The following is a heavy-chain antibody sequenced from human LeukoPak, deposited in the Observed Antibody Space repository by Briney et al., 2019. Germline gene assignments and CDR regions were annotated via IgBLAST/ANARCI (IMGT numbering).Heavy chain of an antibody. CDR3: ARGGATPMVFRY. D-gene: IGHD5-18*01. CDR1: GGSFSDYY. CDR2: TNRHGRT. V-gene: IGHV4-34*01. Sequence: SETLSLTCAIYGGSFSDYYWSWIRQTPGKGLEWIGETNRHGRTIYSPSLKSRASISVDTSKNQFSLTLTSVTAADTAAYYCARGGATPMVFRYWGQGTLVTVSS. J-gene: IGHJ4*02.